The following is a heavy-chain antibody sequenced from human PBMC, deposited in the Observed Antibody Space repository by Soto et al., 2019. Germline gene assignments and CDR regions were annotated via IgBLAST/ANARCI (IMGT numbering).Heavy chain of an antibody. J-gene: IGHJ4*02. CDR2: ISAGGSII. V-gene: IGHV3-48*03. CDR3: ARDRRTTSPGVLDY. Sequence: DVQLVESGGALVQPGGSLRLSCAASEFSFSSFEMNWVRQAPGRGLEWVSYISAGGSIIYHADSVKGRFIISRDNDKNSLYMQMNRLRAEDTCVYYCARDRRTTSPGVLDYWGQGTLVTVSA. CDR1: EFSFSSFE. D-gene: IGHD4-17*01.